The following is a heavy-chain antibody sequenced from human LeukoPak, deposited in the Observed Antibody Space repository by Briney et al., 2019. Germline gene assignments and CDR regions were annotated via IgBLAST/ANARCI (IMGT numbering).Heavy chain of an antibody. Sequence: PGGSLRLSCVASGFASDTSGMHWVRQAPGKGLEWVAVIAYDGSDEHYADSVKGRFTISKDNSKNTMYLQMNSLRDDDTAVYYCAKVSTWQRLGPFDYWGQGTLVTVSS. CDR1: GFASDTSG. V-gene: IGHV3-30*18. D-gene: IGHD6-25*01. CDR2: IAYDGSDE. J-gene: IGHJ4*02. CDR3: AKVSTWQRLGPFDY.